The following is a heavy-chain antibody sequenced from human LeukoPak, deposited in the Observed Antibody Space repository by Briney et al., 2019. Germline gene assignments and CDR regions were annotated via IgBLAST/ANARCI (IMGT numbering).Heavy chain of an antibody. V-gene: IGHV4-34*01. CDR2: INHGEST. Sequence: SETLTLTCAVSGGSFSGYYWYWIRQPPGKGLEWIGEINHGESTNYNPSFESRPTFTVNTSKNQFSLKLTSVTAADTAVYYCARGRTYYYDTSGDYPPIYYGMDVWGQGSTVIVSS. J-gene: IGHJ6*01. D-gene: IGHD3-22*01. CDR3: ARGRTYYYDTSGDYPPIYYGMDV. CDR1: GGSFSGYY.